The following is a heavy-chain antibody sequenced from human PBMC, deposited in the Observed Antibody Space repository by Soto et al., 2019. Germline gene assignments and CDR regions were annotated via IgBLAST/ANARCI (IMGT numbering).Heavy chain of an antibody. Sequence: QVQLVQSGAEVKKPGSSVKVSCKASGGTFSTSAINWVRQAPGQGLEWMGGIIPIFGTANYVQKFQGRVMITADKSTSTAYMELSSLRSEDTAVYYCARWSSSGWPYFDYWGQGTLVTVSS. CDR2: IIPIFGTA. CDR3: ARWSSSGWPYFDY. CDR1: GGTFSTSA. V-gene: IGHV1-69*06. D-gene: IGHD6-19*01. J-gene: IGHJ4*02.